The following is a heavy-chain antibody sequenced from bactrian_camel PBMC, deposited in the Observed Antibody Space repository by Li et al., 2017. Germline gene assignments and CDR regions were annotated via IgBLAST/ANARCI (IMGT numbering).Heavy chain of an antibody. CDR1: GFSFGSFG. CDR2: MFSDGSRI. J-gene: IGHJ4*01. V-gene: IGHV3S7*01. Sequence: VQLVESGGGLVQPGGSLRLSCAASGFSFGSFGMSWVRQAPGKGLEWVSGMFSDGSRIYYRDSVKGRFTISRDNARNTLYLQMNGLKPEDSAVYYCAAGLDPNYWGQGTQVTVS. CDR3: AAGLDPNY. D-gene: IGHD1*01.